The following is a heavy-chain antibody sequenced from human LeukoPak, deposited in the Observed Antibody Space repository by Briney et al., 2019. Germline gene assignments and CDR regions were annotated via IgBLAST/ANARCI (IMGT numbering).Heavy chain of an antibody. D-gene: IGHD2-21*01. CDR2: INSDGSST. V-gene: IGHV3-74*01. CDR3: ARDHAGSDRAFDY. CDR1: GFTFSSYW. Sequence: GGSLRLSCAASGFTFSSYWMHWVRQAPGKGLVWVSRINSDGSSTSYADSVKGRFTISRDNAKNTLYLQMNSLGVEDTAVYYCARDHAGSDRAFDYWGQGTLVTVSS. J-gene: IGHJ4*02.